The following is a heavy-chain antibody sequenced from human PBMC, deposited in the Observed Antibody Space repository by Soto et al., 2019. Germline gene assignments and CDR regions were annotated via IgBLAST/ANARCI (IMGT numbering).Heavy chain of an antibody. J-gene: IGHJ4*01. Sequence: QLQLQESGPGLVKPSETLSLICTVSGDSISSGRYHWGWIRQPPGKGLEFIATIHYTGNTHYNPSRRRRVTKFVDTSNSQSSLRLSSVTAADTAVYYCARADGFVVVTPFMDYWGHGTLVPVSS. CDR3: ARADGFVVVTPFMDY. CDR1: GDSISSGRYH. V-gene: IGHV4-39*01. D-gene: IGHD3-22*01. CDR2: IHYTGNT.